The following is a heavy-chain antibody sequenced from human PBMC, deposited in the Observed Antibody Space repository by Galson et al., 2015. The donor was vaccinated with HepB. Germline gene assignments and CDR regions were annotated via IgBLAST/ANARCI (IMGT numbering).Heavy chain of an antibody. CDR2: ISSSSSYI. CDR1: GFTFSSYS. J-gene: IGHJ6*02. Sequence: SLRLSCAASGFTFSSYSMNWVRQAPGKGLEWVSSISSSSSYIYYADSVKGRFTISRDNAKNSLYLQMNSLRAEDTAVYYCARDRIAAAAHRVYYYYGMDVWGQGTTVTVSS. V-gene: IGHV3-21*01. CDR3: ARDRIAAAAHRVYYYYGMDV. D-gene: IGHD6-13*01.